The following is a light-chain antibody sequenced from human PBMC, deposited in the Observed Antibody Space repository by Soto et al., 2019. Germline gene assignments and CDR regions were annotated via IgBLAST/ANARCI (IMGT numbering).Light chain of an antibody. CDR3: CSFAGSYTFWV. CDR2: DVS. V-gene: IGLV2-11*01. Sequence: QSALTQPRSVSGSPGQSVTISCTGTSSDVGDYNYVSWYQQYPGTAPKLVIYDVSKRPSGVPDRFSGSKSGNTASLPISGLQAEDEADYYCCSFAGSYTFWVFGGGTKLTVL. CDR1: SSDVGDYNY. J-gene: IGLJ3*02.